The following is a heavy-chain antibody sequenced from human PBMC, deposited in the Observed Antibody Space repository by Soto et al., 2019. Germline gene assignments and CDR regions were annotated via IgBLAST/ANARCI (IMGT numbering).Heavy chain of an antibody. CDR3: AREDSSSWHNWFDP. V-gene: IGHV4-34*01. CDR1: GGSFSGYY. Sequence: QVQLQQCGAGLLKPSETLSLTCAVYGGSFSGYYWSWIRQPPGKGLEWIGEINHSGSTNYNPSLKSRVTISVDTSKNQFSLKLSSVTAADTAVYYCAREDSSSWHNWFDPWGQGTLVTVSS. J-gene: IGHJ5*02. D-gene: IGHD6-13*01. CDR2: INHSGST.